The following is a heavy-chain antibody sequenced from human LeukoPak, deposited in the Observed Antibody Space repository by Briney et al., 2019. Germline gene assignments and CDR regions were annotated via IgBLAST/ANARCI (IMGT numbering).Heavy chain of an antibody. J-gene: IGHJ4*02. CDR2: ISYDGSNK. CDR3: AKEVGYSYGSDQYYFDY. D-gene: IGHD5-18*01. V-gene: IGHV3-30*18. Sequence: PGGSLRLSCAASGFTFSSYAMSWVRQAPGKGLEWVAVISYDGSNKYYADSVKGRFTISRDNSKNTLYLQMNSLRAEDTAVYYCAKEVGYSYGSDQYYFDYWGQGTLVTVSS. CDR1: GFTFSSYA.